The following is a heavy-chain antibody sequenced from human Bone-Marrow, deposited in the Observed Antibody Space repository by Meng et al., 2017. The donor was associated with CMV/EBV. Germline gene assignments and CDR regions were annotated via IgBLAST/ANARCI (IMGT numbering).Heavy chain of an antibody. V-gene: IGHV3-48*04. J-gene: IGHJ4*02. D-gene: IGHD3-3*01. CDR1: GFTFNTYG. CDR2: ISSSSSTI. Sequence: GGSLRLSCTASGFTFNTYGMHWVRQAPGKELEWVSSISSSSSTIYYADSVKGRFTISRDNAEDSLYLQMNSLTAEDTAVYYCARDLDFWRGFSNYFDLWGQGTLVTVSS. CDR3: ARDLDFWRGFSNYFDL.